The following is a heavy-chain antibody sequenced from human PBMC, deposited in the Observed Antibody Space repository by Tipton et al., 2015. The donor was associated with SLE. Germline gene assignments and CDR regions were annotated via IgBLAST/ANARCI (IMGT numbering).Heavy chain of an antibody. CDR2: ISGNNNHI. D-gene: IGHD3-3*01. J-gene: IGHJ6*02. CDR3: ARDSRTLSVFGVVNPYGMDV. V-gene: IGHV3-21*01. Sequence: QLVQSGGGLVKPGGSLRLSCAASGFTFWTYTMNWVRQAPGKGLEWVSSISGNNNHIFYADSVEGRFTISRDNAKNSLYLQMDSLRAEDTAVYYCARDSRTLSVFGVVNPYGMDVWGQGTTVTVSS. CDR1: GFTFWTYT.